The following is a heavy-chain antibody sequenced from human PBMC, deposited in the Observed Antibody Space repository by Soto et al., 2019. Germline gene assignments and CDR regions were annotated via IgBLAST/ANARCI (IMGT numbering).Heavy chain of an antibody. CDR3: ARDVSGSLDF. V-gene: IGHV3-7*01. CDR1: GFTFSTYW. CDR2: LRQDGNDL. J-gene: IGHJ4*02. Sequence: GGSLRLSCAASGFTFSTYWMAWVRQAPGKGLEWVANLRQDGNDLNYVDSVKGRFAISRDNANNSVSLQMNSLRAEDTAVYYCARDVSGSLDFWGRGTLVTVSS. D-gene: IGHD1-26*01.